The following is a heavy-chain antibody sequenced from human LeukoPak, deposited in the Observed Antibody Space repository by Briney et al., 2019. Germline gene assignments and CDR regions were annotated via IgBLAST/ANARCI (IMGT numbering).Heavy chain of an antibody. CDR3: AIIPDYGDYGGFDY. V-gene: IGHV4-59*01. D-gene: IGHD4-17*01. Sequence: KPSETLSLTCTVSGGSISSYYWSWIRQPPGKGLEWIGYIYYSGSTNYNPSLKSRVTISVDTSKNQFSLKLSSVTAADTAVYYCAIIPDYGDYGGFDYWGQGTLVTVSS. CDR2: IYYSGST. J-gene: IGHJ4*02. CDR1: GGSISSYY.